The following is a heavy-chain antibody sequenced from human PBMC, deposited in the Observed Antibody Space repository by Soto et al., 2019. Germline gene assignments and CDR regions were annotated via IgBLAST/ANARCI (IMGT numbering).Heavy chain of an antibody. V-gene: IGHV3-7*01. Sequence: GGSLRLSCAASGSTFSNHWMSWVRQAPGKGLEWVANIKQDGSEKHYVDSVKGRFTISGDNAKTSVFLQMNSLRVEDTAVYYCTTISSPDDYWGQGTLVTVSS. J-gene: IGHJ4*02. CDR1: GSTFSNHW. CDR2: IKQDGSEK. CDR3: TTISSPDDY. D-gene: IGHD2-2*01.